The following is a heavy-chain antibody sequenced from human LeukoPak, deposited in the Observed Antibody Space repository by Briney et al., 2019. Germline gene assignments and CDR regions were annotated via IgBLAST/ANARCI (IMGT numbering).Heavy chain of an antibody. Sequence: ASVKVSCKASGYTFSKYAVHWVRQASGQRFEWMGWIDAGNGDTRYSQKFQGRVTITRDTSASTAYIELRSLRSEDTAMYYCARGSTSDWPLDHWGQETLVTISS. CDR1: GYTFSKYA. CDR3: ARGSTSDWPLDH. D-gene: IGHD2-2*01. CDR2: IDAGNGDT. V-gene: IGHV1-3*01. J-gene: IGHJ4*02.